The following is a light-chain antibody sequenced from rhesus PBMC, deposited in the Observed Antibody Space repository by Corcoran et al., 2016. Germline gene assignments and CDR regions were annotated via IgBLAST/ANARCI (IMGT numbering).Light chain of an antibody. V-gene: IGKV3-53*01. J-gene: IGKJ2*01. Sequence: QVILTQSPATLSLSPGERATLSCRSSQSVSSYLSWYQQKPGQAPKLLIYGASGRATGIPDRYSGGGVGTEVTLTISDLEPRDFAVCYCQKYGSSPCSFGQWTKVEI. CDR2: GAS. CDR1: QSVSSY. CDR3: QKYGSSPCS.